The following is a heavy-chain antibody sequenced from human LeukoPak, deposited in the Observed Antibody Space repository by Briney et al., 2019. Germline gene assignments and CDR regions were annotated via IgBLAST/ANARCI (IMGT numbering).Heavy chain of an antibody. D-gene: IGHD2-15*01. CDR1: GFTFSSYA. Sequence: GGSLRLSCAASGFTFSSYAMTWVRQAPGKGLEWVSAISGSGGSTYYADSVKGRFTISRDNSKNTLYLQMSSLRAEDTAVYYCAKDQPFMVIGATFDFWGQGTLVTVSS. V-gene: IGHV3-23*01. CDR3: AKDQPFMVIGATFDF. J-gene: IGHJ4*02. CDR2: ISGSGGST.